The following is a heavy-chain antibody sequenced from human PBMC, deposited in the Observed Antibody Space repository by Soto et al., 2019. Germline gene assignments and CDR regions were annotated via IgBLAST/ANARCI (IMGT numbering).Heavy chain of an antibody. Sequence: SETLSLTCTVSGGSISSSSYYWGWIRQPPGKGLEWIGSIYYSGSTYYNPSLKSRVTISVDTSKNQFSLKLSSVTAADTAVYYCARLELTQGRNFWDWGQGTLVTVSS. D-gene: IGHD1-26*01. J-gene: IGHJ4*02. CDR2: IYYSGST. V-gene: IGHV4-39*01. CDR1: GGSISSSSYY. CDR3: ARLELTQGRNFWD.